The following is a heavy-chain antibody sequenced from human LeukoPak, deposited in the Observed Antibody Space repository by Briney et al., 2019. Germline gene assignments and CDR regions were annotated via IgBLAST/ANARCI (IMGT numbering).Heavy chain of an antibody. J-gene: IGHJ5*02. V-gene: IGHV3-23*01. Sequence: AGGSLRLSCAASGFTVSSNYMSWVRQAPGKGLEWVSAISGSGGSTYYADSVKGRFTISRDNSKNTLYLQMNSLRAEDTAVYYCAKLGFYSNYDWFDPWGQGTLVTVSS. CDR3: AKLGFYSNYDWFDP. CDR1: GFTVSSNY. D-gene: IGHD4-11*01. CDR2: ISGSGGST.